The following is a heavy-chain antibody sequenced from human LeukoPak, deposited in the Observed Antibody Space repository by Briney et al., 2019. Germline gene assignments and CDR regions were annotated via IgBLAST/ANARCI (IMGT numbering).Heavy chain of an antibody. CDR1: GYTFTSYY. J-gene: IGHJ4*02. D-gene: IGHD5-24*01. V-gene: IGHV1-46*01. Sequence: ASVKVSCKASGYTFTSYYMHWVRQAPGQGLEWMGIINPRDGNTNYAQKFQGRITMTRDMSRRTVYLDLSSLRSEDTTVYYCTWPRDSASHLFLFDYWGQGTLVTVSS. CDR2: INPRDGNT. CDR3: TWPRDSASHLFLFDY.